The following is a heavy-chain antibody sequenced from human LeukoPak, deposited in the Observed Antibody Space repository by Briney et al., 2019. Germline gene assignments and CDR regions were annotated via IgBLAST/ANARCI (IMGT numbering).Heavy chain of an antibody. V-gene: IGHV4-31*03. J-gene: IGHJ4*02. Sequence: SETLSLTCTVSGGSVNSGGYYWTWIRQHPGKGLEWLGYIYYSGRTNYNPSLKSRITISLDTSKNQFSLNLTSVSAADTAFYFCARSSDYGDYDWGQGTLITVSS. CDR2: IYYSGRT. CDR1: GGSVNSGGYY. CDR3: ARSSDYGDYD. D-gene: IGHD4-17*01.